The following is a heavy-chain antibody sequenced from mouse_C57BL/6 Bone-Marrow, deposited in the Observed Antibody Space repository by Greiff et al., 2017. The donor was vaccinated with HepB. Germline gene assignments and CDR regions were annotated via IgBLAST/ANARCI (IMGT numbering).Heavy chain of an antibody. V-gene: IGHV5-12*01. CDR1: GFTFSDYY. Sequence: EVKVVESGGGLVQPGGSLKLSCAASGFTFSDYYMYWVRQTPEKRLEWVAYISNGGGSTYYPDTVKGRFTISRDNAKNTLYLQMSRLKSEDTAMYYCARHGGSAWFAYWGQGTLVTVSA. CDR2: ISNGGGST. J-gene: IGHJ3*01. CDR3: ARHGGSAWFAY.